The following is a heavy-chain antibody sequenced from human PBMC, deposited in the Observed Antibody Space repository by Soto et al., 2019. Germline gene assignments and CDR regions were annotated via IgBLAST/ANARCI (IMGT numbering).Heavy chain of an antibody. Sequence: QVQLVESGGGVVQPGRSLRLSYAASGFTFSNFAMHWVRQAPGKGLEWVAVISYDGSNKYHTDSVKGRFTISRDNSKNTLYVQMNSLRTEDTAVYYCAKASSAQVYYYYGMDVWGQGTTVTVSS. CDR2: ISYDGSNK. V-gene: IGHV3-30*18. CDR3: AKASSAQVYYYYGMDV. D-gene: IGHD3-10*01. CDR1: GFTFSNFA. J-gene: IGHJ6*02.